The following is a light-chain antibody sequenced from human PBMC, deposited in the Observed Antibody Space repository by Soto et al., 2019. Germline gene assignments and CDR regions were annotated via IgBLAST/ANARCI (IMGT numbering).Light chain of an antibody. CDR1: QGISNY. CDR2: AAS. CDR3: QKYNSAPQT. V-gene: IGKV1-27*01. J-gene: IGKJ1*01. Sequence: DIQMTQSPSSLSASVGDRVTITCRASQGISNYLAWYQQKPGKVPKLLIYAASILQSGVPSRFSDSGSGTDFTRTISSLQPEDVATYYCQKYNSAPQTFGQGTKVEIK.